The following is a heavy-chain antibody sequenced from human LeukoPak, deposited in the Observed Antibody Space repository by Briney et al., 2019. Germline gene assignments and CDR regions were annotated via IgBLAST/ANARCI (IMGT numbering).Heavy chain of an antibody. CDR1: GFIFNNYG. CDR3: ASTNFATLSSWSL. J-gene: IGHJ4*02. V-gene: IGHV3-23*01. CDR2: ISNDGGGT. D-gene: IGHD6-13*01. Sequence: GGSLRLSCAASGFIFNNYGLVWVRQAPGKGLEWVSAISNDGGGTTYADFVKGRFSVSRDNSKNTLYLQMNSLRAEDTAVYYCASTNFATLSSWSLWGQGTLVTVSS.